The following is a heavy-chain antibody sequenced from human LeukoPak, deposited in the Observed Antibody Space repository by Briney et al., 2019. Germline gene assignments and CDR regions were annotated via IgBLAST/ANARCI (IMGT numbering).Heavy chain of an antibody. CDR2: INPSGGTT. V-gene: IGHV1-46*01. J-gene: IGHJ4*02. D-gene: IGHD6-19*01. Sequence: VASVKVSCKTSGYAFTTYYMHWVRQAPGQGLEWMGIINPSGGTTNYAQKFQGRVTMTRDTSTTTLYMELSSLRSEDTAVYYCARGRPGSGWSFDYWGQGTLVTVSS. CDR3: ARGRPGSGWSFDY. CDR1: GYAFTTYY.